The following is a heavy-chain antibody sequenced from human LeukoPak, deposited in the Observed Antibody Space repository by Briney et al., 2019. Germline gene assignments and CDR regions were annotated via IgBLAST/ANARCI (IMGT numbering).Heavy chain of an antibody. CDR3: AREPVAGGGNWFDP. J-gene: IGHJ5*02. CDR2: INHSGST. CDR1: GGSFSGYY. V-gene: IGHV4-34*01. Sequence: MASETLSLTCAVYGGSFSGYYWSWIRQPPGKGLEWIGEINHSGSTNYNPSLKSRVTISVDTSKNQFSLKLSSVTAADTAVYYCAREPVAGGGNWFDPWGQGTLVTVSS. D-gene: IGHD6-13*01.